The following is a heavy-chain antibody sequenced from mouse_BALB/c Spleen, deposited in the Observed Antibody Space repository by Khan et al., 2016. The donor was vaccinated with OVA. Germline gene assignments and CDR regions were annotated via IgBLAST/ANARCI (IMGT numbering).Heavy chain of an antibody. CDR3: SSLTSEDTAVYYCARMARK. D-gene: IGHD3-2*02. J-gene: IGHJ2*01. Sequence: QVQLKESGPGLVAPSQSLSITCTVSGFSLTSYGVHWVRQPPGKGLEWLGVIWAGGSTNYNSAPMSRLSISKDNSKSQVFLKMNSLQTDNTAYLQLSSLTSEDTAVYYCARMARKWGQGTTLTVSS. CDR2: IWAGGST. CDR1: GFSLTSYG. V-gene: IGHV2-9*02.